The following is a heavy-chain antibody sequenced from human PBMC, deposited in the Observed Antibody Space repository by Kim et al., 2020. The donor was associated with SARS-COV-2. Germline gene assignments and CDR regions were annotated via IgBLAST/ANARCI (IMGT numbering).Heavy chain of an antibody. V-gene: IGHV3-30*18. D-gene: IGHD2-2*01. CDR3: AKDANIVVVPWFDP. Sequence: GGSLRLSCAASGFTFSSYGMHWVRQAPGKGLEWVAVISYDGSNKYYADSVKGRFTISRDNSKNTLYLQMNSLRAEDTAVYYCAKDANIVVVPWFDPWGQGTLVTVSS. CDR2: ISYDGSNK. CDR1: GFTFSSYG. J-gene: IGHJ5*02.